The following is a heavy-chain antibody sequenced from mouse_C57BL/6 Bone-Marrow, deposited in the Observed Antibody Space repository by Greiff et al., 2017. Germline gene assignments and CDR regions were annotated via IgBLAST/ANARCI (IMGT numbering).Heavy chain of an antibody. CDR3: TTDCCFDY. J-gene: IGHJ2*01. V-gene: IGHV14-4*01. D-gene: IGHD3-3*01. CDR2: IDPENGDT. CDR1: GYNFKDDY. Sequence: EVQLQQSGAELVRPGASVKLSCKASGYNFKDDYMNWVKQRPEQGLEWIGWIDPENGDTEDDSKFKGKATLTADTASNTAYLQLSSLTSDDTAVYSCTTDCCFDYWDQGTTLSVSS.